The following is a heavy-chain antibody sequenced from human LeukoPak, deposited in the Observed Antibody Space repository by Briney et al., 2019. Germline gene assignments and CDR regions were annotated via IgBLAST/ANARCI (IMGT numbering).Heavy chain of an antibody. CDR3: ARDWDGSGTVFDL. V-gene: IGHV3-7*01. J-gene: IGHJ5*02. CDR1: GFTFRNYW. Sequence: GGSLRLSCAASGFTFRNYWMSWVRQAPGKGLEWVANIKTDGSQKYYVDSVGGRFAISRDNAKSSLYLQMNSLRAEDTAVYHCARDWDGSGTVFDLWGQGTLVTVSS. D-gene: IGHD3-10*01. CDR2: IKTDGSQK.